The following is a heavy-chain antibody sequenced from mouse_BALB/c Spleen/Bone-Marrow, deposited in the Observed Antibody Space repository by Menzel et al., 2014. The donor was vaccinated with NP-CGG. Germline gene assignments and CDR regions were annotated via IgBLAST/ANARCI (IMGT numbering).Heavy chain of an antibody. CDR3: AYGNYESYFFDY. CDR1: AYTFTSYW. CDR2: IDPSDSET. Sequence: VKLVESGAELVKPGAPVKLSCKASAYTFTSYWMNWVKQRPGRGLERIGRIDPSDSETHYNQNFKDKATLTVDRSSSTAFIQLSSLTSEDSTVYYCAYGNYESYFFDYWGQGTTLTVSS. V-gene: IGHV1-69*02. D-gene: IGHD2-1*01. J-gene: IGHJ2*01.